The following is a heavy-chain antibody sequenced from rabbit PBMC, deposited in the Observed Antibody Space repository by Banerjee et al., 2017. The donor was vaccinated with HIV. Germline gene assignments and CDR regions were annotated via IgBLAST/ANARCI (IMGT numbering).Heavy chain of an antibody. D-gene: IGHD1-1*01. J-gene: IGHJ4*01. Sequence: QSLEESGGDLVKPGASLTLTCTASGFSFSSSYWICWVRQAPGKGLEWIACIVTGSGSAYYASWAKGRFTISKTSSTTVTLQMTSLTAADSGLYFCARKFSGAYYPIGLWGPGTLVTVS. CDR1: GFSFSSSYW. V-gene: IGHV1S40*01. CDR3: ARKFSGAYYPIGL. CDR2: IVTGSGSA.